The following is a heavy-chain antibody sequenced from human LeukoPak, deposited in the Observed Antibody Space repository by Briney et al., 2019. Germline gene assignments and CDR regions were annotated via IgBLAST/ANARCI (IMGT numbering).Heavy chain of an antibody. CDR3: ARDAVTGSYYRGYYFDY. V-gene: IGHV3-48*03. CDR1: GFTVSSNY. CDR2: ISSSGSTI. J-gene: IGHJ4*02. Sequence: GGSLRLSCAASGFTVSSNYMNWVRQAPGKGLEWVSYISSSGSTIYYADSVKGRFTISRDNAKNSLYLQMNSLRAEDTAVYYCARDAVTGSYYRGYYFDYWGQGTLVTVSS. D-gene: IGHD3-10*01.